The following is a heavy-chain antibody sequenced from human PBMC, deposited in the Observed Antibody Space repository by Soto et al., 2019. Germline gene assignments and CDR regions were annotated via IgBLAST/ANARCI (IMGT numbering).Heavy chain of an antibody. V-gene: IGHV4-39*01. CDR3: YKHAIGFTASACRFDH. J-gene: IGHJ5*02. D-gene: IGHD2-8*01. CDR2: IYYSGST. CDR1: SISNISYS. Sequence: SISNISYSSGWLRPSPVKGWEWIGSIYYSGSTYYNPSLKSRVTLSVDTSKNQLSPKLRSVTGADTAVYDIYKHAIGFTASACRFDHWGQGTVVTVSS.